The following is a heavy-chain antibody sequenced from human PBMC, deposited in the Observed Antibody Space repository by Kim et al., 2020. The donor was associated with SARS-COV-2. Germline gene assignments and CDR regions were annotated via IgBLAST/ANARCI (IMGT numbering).Heavy chain of an antibody. J-gene: IGHJ4*02. Sequence: GSESYYVDYVKGRFTISRDKAKNSLYLQMNSLRVEDTAVYYCARSVFGDNYWGQGTLVSVSS. CDR2: GSES. V-gene: IGHV3-7*01. CDR3: ARSVFGDNY. D-gene: IGHD3-10*02.